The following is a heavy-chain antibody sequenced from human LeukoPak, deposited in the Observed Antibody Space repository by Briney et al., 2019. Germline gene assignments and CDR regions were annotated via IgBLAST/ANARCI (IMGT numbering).Heavy chain of an antibody. CDR3: ARASGDSSGYYYLDY. V-gene: IGHV4-30-4*01. Sequence: SQTLSLTCTVSGGSISSGDYYWSWICQPPGKGLEWIGYIYYSGSTYYNPSLKSRVTISVDTSKNQFSLKLSSVTAADTAVYYCARASGDSSGYYYLDYWGQGTLVTVSS. CDR1: GGSISSGDYY. D-gene: IGHD3-22*01. J-gene: IGHJ4*02. CDR2: IYYSGST.